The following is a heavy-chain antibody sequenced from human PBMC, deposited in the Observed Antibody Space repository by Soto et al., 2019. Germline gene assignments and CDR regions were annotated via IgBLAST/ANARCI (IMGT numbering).Heavy chain of an antibody. CDR2: IISSSSHT. D-gene: IGHD3-22*01. CDR1: GFTFSDDS. CDR3: ASSYYDSRGWFDY. V-gene: IGHV3-11*05. J-gene: IGHJ4*02. Sequence: QVHLVESGGGLVRPGGSLRLSCAASGFTFSDDSMSGIRQAPGKGLDYVSYIISSSSHTTYADSVKGRFTISRDNAKNSLYLQMNSLIAEDTAVYYCASSYYDSRGWFDYWGQGTLFTVSS.